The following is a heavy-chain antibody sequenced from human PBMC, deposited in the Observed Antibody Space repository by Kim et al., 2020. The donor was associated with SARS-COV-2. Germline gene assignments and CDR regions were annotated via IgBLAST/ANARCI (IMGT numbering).Heavy chain of an antibody. CDR2: IYYSGST. V-gene: IGHV4-59*13. CDR1: GGSISSYY. D-gene: IGHD3-3*01. J-gene: IGHJ6*02. Sequence: SETLSLTCTVSGGSISSYYWSWIRQPPGKGLEWIGYIYYSGSTNYNPSLKSRVTISVDTSKNQFSLKLSSVTAADTAVYYCARGVDFWSGYSYYYYGMDVWGQGTTVTVSS. CDR3: ARGVDFWSGYSYYYYGMDV.